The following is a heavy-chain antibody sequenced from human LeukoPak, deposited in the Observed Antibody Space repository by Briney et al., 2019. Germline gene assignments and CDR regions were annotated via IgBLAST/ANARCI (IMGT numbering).Heavy chain of an antibody. D-gene: IGHD6-13*01. CDR1: GFTVSSYR. Sequence: GSLRLSCAASGFTVSSYRMDWIRQPPGKGLEWSGEINHSGSTNYNPSLKSRVTISVDTSKNQFSLKLSSVTAADTAVYYCARGGGIAAAGTRWFDPWGQGTLVTVSS. CDR3: ARGGGIAAAGTRWFDP. CDR2: INHSGST. V-gene: IGHV4-34*01. J-gene: IGHJ5*02.